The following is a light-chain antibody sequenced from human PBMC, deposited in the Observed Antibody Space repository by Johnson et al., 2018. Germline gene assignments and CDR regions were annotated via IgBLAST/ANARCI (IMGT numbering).Light chain of an antibody. V-gene: IGLV1-51*02. CDR3: GKWDSSLSAGNV. CDR2: ENN. CDR1: SSNIGNNY. Sequence: QSVLTQPPSVYAAPGQKVTISCSGSSSNIGNNYVSWYQQLTGTAPKLLIYENNKRPSGIPDRFSGSKSGTSATLGITGLQTGDEADYYCGKWDSSLSAGNVVGTGTKVPVL. J-gene: IGLJ1*01.